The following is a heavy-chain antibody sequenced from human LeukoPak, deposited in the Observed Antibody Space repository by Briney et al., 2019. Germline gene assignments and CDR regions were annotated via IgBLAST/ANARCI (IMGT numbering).Heavy chain of an antibody. J-gene: IGHJ4*02. Sequence: GGSLRLSCAASGFXFSSHNINWVRQAPGKGLEWVSSISGSTTHRYYADSVKGRFTISRDNADNSLYLQMSSLRAEDTAVYYCARASGFAGEFDSWGQGTLVTVSS. CDR1: GFXFSSHN. CDR2: ISGSTTHR. V-gene: IGHV3-21*06. D-gene: IGHD1-14*01. CDR3: ARASGFAGEFDS.